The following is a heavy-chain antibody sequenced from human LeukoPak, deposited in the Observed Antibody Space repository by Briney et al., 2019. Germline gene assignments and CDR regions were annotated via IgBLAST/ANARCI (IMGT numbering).Heavy chain of an antibody. J-gene: IGHJ6*03. Sequence: PGGSLRLSCEASGFSFSTREMNWVRQPPGKGPEWVSYIISSGSTIYYADSVQGRFTTSRDNAKNLLFLQMNSLRPEDTGVYYCARIDRDFYYMDVWGKGTTVTVSS. CDR3: ARIDRDFYYMDV. CDR1: GFSFSTRE. D-gene: IGHD3-22*01. CDR2: IISSGSTI. V-gene: IGHV3-48*03.